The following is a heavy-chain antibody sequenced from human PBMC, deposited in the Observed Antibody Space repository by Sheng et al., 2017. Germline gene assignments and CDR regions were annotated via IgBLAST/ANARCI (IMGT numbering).Heavy chain of an antibody. D-gene: IGHD4-17*01. CDR3: ARDTVTTKYYYYGMDV. CDR2: INSDGSST. J-gene: IGHJ6*02. CDR1: DSPSVATG. V-gene: IGHV3-74*01. Sequence: EVQLVESGGGLVQPGGSRRDSPVQPLDSPSVATGCTGSGQAPGKGLVWVSRINSDGSSTSYADSVKGRFTISRDNAKNTLYLQMNSLRAEDTAVYYCARDTVTTKYYYYGMDVWGQGTTVTVSS.